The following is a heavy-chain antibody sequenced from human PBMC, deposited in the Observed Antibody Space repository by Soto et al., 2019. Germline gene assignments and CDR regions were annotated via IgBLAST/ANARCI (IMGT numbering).Heavy chain of an antibody. CDR2: IIPILGIA. Sequence: QVQLVQSGAEVKKPGSSVKVSCKASGGTFSSYTISWVRQAPGQGLEWMGRIIPILGIANYAQKFQGRVTITADKSTSTAYMELSSLRSEDTAVYYCARDPPMRITGTTRFDPWGQGTLVTVSS. D-gene: IGHD1-20*01. CDR1: GGTFSSYT. V-gene: IGHV1-69*08. CDR3: ARDPPMRITGTTRFDP. J-gene: IGHJ5*02.